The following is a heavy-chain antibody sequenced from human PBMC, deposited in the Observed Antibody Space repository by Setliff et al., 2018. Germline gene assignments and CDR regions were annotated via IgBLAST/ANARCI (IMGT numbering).Heavy chain of an antibody. CDR3: ASRTHPHVITGITQGGGWWYYYYMDV. D-gene: IGHD1-7*01. CDR1: GYTFTDYY. J-gene: IGHJ6*03. Sequence: ASVKVSCKTSGYTFTDYYMHWVRQAPGQGLEWMGWMNPITGATKYAQKFQDRVTITADRSTSTAYMELSSLRSEDTAVYYCASRTHPHVITGITQGGGWWYYYYMDVWGKGTTVTVSS. V-gene: IGHV1-2*02. CDR2: MNPITGAT.